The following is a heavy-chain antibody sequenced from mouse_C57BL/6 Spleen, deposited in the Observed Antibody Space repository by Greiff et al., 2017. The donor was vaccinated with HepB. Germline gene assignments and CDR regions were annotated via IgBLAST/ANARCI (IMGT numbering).Heavy chain of an antibody. Sequence: VQGVESGPGLVAPSQSLSITCTVSGFSLTSYGVHWVRQPPGKGLEWLVVIWSDGSTTYNSALKSRLSNSKDNSKSQGFLKMNSLQTDDTAMYYCARHPSGDYYAMDYWGQGTSVTVSS. CDR2: IWSDGST. CDR1: GFSLTSYG. J-gene: IGHJ4*01. V-gene: IGHV2-6-1*01. D-gene: IGHD6-1*01. CDR3: ARHPSGDYYAMDY.